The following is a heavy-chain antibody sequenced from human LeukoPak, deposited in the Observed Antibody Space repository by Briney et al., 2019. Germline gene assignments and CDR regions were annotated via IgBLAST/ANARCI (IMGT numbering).Heavy chain of an antibody. CDR3: VRHVSTNTGYFDS. D-gene: IGHD5-24*01. V-gene: IGHV4-39*01. J-gene: IGHJ4*02. CDR1: GGSINSHSYY. Sequence: SETPSLTCTVSGGSINSHSYYWGWIRQPPGKGLEWIGSVYYDGTSYSNPSLKSRVGVFVDTSRDQFSLDLDFVTAAGTALYYCVRHVSTNTGYFDSCGQGTLVSVSS. CDR2: VYYDGTS.